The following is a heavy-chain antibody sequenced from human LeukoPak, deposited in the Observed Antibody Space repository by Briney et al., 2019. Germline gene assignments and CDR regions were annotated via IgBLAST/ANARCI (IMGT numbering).Heavy chain of an antibody. CDR3: AKGGHSGSYLPDPSGFDY. D-gene: IGHD1-26*01. J-gene: IGHJ4*02. Sequence: QPGESLRLSCAVSGFIVGSNHLAWVRQAPGKGLECVSSIYDTGTTFFADSVKGRFTISRDNSKNTLYLQMNSLRAEDTAVYYCAKGGHSGSYLPDPSGFDYWGQGTLVTVSS. CDR2: IYDTGTT. V-gene: IGHV3-66*02. CDR1: GFIVGSNH.